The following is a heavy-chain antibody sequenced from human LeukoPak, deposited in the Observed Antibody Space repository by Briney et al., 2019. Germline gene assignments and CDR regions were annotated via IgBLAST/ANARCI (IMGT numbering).Heavy chain of an antibody. J-gene: IGHJ5*02. CDR3: ARGVIVVVPAARVHNWFDP. CDR2: INHSGST. V-gene: IGHV4-34*01. Sequence: KPSETLSLXCAVYGGSFSGYYWSWIRQPPGKGLEWIGEINHSGSTNYNPSLKSRVTISVDTSKNQFSLKLSSVTAADTAVYYCARGVIVVVPAARVHNWFDPWGQGTLVTVSS. CDR1: GGSFSGYY. D-gene: IGHD2-2*01.